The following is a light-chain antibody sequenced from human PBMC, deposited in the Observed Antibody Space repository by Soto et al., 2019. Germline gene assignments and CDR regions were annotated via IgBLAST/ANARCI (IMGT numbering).Light chain of an antibody. J-gene: IGLJ1*01. V-gene: IGLV2-14*01. CDR1: SSDVGGYNY. CDR2: EVS. Sequence: QSVLTQPASVSGSHGQSIAISCTGTSSDVGGYNYVSWYQQHPGKAPKLMIHEVSNRPSGISDRFSGSKSGNTASLTISGLQADDEADYYCSSHTSYSTRVLGTGTKVTV. CDR3: SSHTSYSTRV.